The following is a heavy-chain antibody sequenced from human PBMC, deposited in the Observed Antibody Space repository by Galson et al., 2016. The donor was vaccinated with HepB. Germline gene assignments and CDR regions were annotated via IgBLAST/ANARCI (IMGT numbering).Heavy chain of an antibody. D-gene: IGHD6-19*01. V-gene: IGHV4-4*02. J-gene: IGHJ3*01. CDR2: SYHSGIT. CDR1: SGSITSDYW. Sequence: SETLSLTCVVSSGSITSDYWWTWVRQPPGKGLEWNGESYHSGITNFSPSLKSRVTISIDKSKDQFSLRLTSVTSADTAVYYCAKTGNTSGWGRAFDVWGQGTKVIVSS. CDR3: AKTGNTSGWGRAFDV.